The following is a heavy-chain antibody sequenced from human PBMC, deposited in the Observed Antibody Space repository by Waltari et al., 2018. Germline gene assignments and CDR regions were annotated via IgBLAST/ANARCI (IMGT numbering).Heavy chain of an antibody. CDR2: MNPNRGNT. D-gene: IGHD5-12*01. J-gene: IGHJ4*02. V-gene: IGHV1-8*01. CDR3: ARGYSGYDRTINFDY. CDR1: GYTFTSYD. Sequence: QVQLVQSGAEVKKPGASVKVSCKASGYTFTSYDLNWVRQATGQGLEWMGWMNPNRGNTGYALKFQGRVTMTRNTSISTAYMELGSLRSEDTAVYYCARGYSGYDRTINFDYWGQGTLVTVSS.